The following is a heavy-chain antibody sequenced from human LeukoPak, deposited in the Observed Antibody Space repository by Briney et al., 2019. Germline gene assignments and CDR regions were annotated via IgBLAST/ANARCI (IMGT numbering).Heavy chain of an antibody. D-gene: IGHD4-17*01. V-gene: IGHV3-23*01. J-gene: IGHJ3*02. CDR2: ISGSAGRT. CDR1: GFSFSTYA. CDR3: AKDLTVTTRGTYALDI. Sequence: GGSLRLSCAASGFSFSTYAMSWVRQAPGKGLEWVSGISGSAGRTYHAESVKGRFTISRDNSKNTLFLQMNSLTAEDTAVYYCAKDLTVTTRGTYALDIWGPGTMVTVSS.